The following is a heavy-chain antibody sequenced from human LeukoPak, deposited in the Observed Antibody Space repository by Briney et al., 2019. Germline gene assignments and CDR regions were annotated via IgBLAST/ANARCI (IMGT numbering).Heavy chain of an antibody. CDR2: IIPIFGTA. D-gene: IGHD3-22*01. J-gene: IGHJ4*02. CDR3: ATQRGADYYDSSGYYGGYYFDY. CDR1: GGTFSSYA. Sequence: SVKVSCKASGGTFSSYAISWVRQAPGQGLEWMGGIIPIFGTANYAQKFQGRVTITADKSTSTAYMELSSLRSEDTAVYYCATQRGADYYDSSGYYGGYYFDYWGQGTLVTVSS. V-gene: IGHV1-69*06.